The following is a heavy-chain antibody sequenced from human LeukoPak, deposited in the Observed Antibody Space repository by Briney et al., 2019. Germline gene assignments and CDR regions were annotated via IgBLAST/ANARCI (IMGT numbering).Heavy chain of an antibody. J-gene: IGHJ3*02. V-gene: IGHV5-51*01. CDR1: GYSFTSYW. CDR3: ARGGDYYDSSGYAFDI. CDR2: IYPGDSDT. Sequence: GESLKISCKGSGYSFTSYWIGWVRQMPGKGLEWMGIIYPGDSDTRYSPSFQGQVTTSADKSISTAYLQWSSLKASDTAMYYCARGGDYYDSSGYAFDIWGQGTMVTVSS. D-gene: IGHD3-22*01.